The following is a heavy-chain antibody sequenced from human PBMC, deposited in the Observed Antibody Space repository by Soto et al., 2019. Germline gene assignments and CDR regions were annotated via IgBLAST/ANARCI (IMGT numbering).Heavy chain of an antibody. CDR2: INHSGST. D-gene: IGHD6-19*01. J-gene: IGHJ4*02. V-gene: IGHV4-34*01. CDR1: GGSFSGYY. Sequence: SETLSLTCAVYGGSFSGYYWSWIRQPPGKGLEWIGEINHSGSTNYNPSLKSRVTISVDTSKNQFSLKLSSVTAADTAVYYCARVVACSHNSLWQAPFDYWGQGTLVPVSS. CDR3: ARVVACSHNSLWQAPFDY.